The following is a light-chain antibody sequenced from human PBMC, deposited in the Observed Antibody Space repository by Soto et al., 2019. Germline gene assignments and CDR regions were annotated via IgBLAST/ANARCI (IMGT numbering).Light chain of an antibody. V-gene: IGKV3-11*01. CDR1: QNVGHN. CDR2: AAS. J-gene: IGKJ2*01. CDR3: QQRSRWPRDT. Sequence: EVVLTQSPATLSLSPGESATLSCRASQNVGHNLAWYQQTPGQAPRLLIYAASDRATGSPARFRGSGSDTDFTLTITSVEPEDFAVYYCQQRSRWPRDTFGQGTKLEIK.